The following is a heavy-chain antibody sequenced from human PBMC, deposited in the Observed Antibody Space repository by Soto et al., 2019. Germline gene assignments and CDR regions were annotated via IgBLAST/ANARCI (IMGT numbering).Heavy chain of an antibody. Sequence: QVQLVQSGAEVRKPGAAVKVSCKASGYTFTTYGISWVRQAPGQGLECMAWISTSNGDTHYAQKVQDIVSMTTDRFTSTAYMELRSLRSDDTAIYYCARASAAHGPVFDYWGQGTLVTVST. J-gene: IGHJ4*02. D-gene: IGHD6-13*01. CDR3: ARASAAHGPVFDY. CDR2: ISTSNGDT. V-gene: IGHV1-18*04. CDR1: GYTFTTYG.